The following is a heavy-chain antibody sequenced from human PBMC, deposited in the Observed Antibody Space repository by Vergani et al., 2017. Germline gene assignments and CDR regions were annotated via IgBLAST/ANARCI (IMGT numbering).Heavy chain of an antibody. CDR1: GGSISSYY. Sequence: VQVVESGPGLVKPSETLSLTCTVSGGSISSYYWSWIRQPPGKGLEWIGYIYYSGSTNYNPFLKSRVTISVDTSKNQFSLKLTAVTAVDTVVYFCARAGLPWYAFYMDVWGKGITVTVSS. V-gene: IGHV4-59*12. D-gene: IGHD6-13*01. CDR2: IYYSGST. CDR3: ARAGLPWYAFYMDV. J-gene: IGHJ6*03.